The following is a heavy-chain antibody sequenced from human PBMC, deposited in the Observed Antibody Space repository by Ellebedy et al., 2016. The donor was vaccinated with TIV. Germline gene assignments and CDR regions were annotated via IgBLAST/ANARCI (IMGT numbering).Heavy chain of an antibody. D-gene: IGHD6-19*01. Sequence: AASVQVSCKASGGTFSSYAFSWVRQAPAKGLEWMGRIIPILGIANYAQKFQGRVTITADKSTSTAYMELGSLRSGDTAVYYCAGGRGVAVAGNRVFCYWGQGTLVTVSS. V-gene: IGHV1-69*04. CDR3: AGGRGVAVAGNRVFCY. CDR2: IIPILGIA. CDR1: GGTFSSYA. J-gene: IGHJ4*02.